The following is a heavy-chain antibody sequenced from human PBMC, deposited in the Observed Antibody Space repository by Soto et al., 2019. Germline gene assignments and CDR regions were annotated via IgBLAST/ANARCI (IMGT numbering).Heavy chain of an antibody. V-gene: IGHV1-46*01. D-gene: IGHD3-22*01. Sequence: EASVKVSCKASGYTFTSYYMHWVRQAPGQGLEWMGIINPSGGSTSYAQKFQGRVTMTRDTSTSTVYMELSSLRSEDTAVYYCARDENPTYYYDSSGYYAYWGQGTLVTVSS. J-gene: IGHJ4*02. CDR2: INPSGGST. CDR1: GYTFTSYY. CDR3: ARDENPTYYYDSSGYYAY.